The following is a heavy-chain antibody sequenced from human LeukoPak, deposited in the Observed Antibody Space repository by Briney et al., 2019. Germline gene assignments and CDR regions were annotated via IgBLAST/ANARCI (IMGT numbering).Heavy chain of an antibody. CDR1: GGSFSGYY. Sequence: SETLSLTCAVSGGSFSGYYWSWIRQPPGKGLEWIGEITHSGSTNYNPSLKSRVTISVDTSKNQFSLKLSSVTAADTAVYYCARQAWGYCSSTSCYGKGAFDIWGQGTMVTVSS. CDR3: ARQAWGYCSSTSCYGKGAFDI. D-gene: IGHD2-2*01. J-gene: IGHJ3*02. V-gene: IGHV4-34*01. CDR2: ITHSGST.